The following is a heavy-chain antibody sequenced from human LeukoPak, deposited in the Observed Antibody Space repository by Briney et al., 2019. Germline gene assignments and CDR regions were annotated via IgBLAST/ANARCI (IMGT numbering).Heavy chain of an antibody. CDR3: AGFTKVGATLFDY. CDR2: INSDGSST. V-gene: IGHV3-74*01. CDR1: GFTFSNYW. J-gene: IGHJ4*02. D-gene: IGHD1-26*01. Sequence: SGGSLRLSCAASGFTFSNYWMHWVRQAPAKGLVWVSRINSDGSSTGYADSVKGRFTISRDNAKNTLYLQMNSLRAEDTAVYFCAGFTKVGATLFDYWGQGALVTVSS.